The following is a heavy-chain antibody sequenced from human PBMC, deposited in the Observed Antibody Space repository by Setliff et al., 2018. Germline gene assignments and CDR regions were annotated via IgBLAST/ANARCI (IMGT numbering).Heavy chain of an antibody. J-gene: IGHJ4*02. D-gene: IGHD2-2*01. V-gene: IGHV1-18*01. CDR3: ARGPPDFVVVPAAARFDF. CDR1: GYSFTNYG. CDR2: NNV. Sequence: ASVKVSCKTSGYSFTNYGINWVRQAPGQVLEWMGWNNVYARKFQGRVTMTIDTPTSTAYMELRSLRSDDTAVYYCARGPPDFVVVPAAARFDFWGQGTLVTVSS.